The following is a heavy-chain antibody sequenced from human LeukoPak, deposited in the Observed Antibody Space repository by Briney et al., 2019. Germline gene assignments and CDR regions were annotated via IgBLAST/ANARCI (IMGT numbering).Heavy chain of an antibody. D-gene: IGHD1-7*01. Sequence: ASVKVSCKASGYTFTGYYMHWVRQAPGQGLEWMGWINPNSGGTNYAQKFQGRVAMTRDTSISTAYMDLSSLTSDDTAVYYCARGSSRIIGTTVDYYHYYMDVWGQGTTVTVSS. CDR1: GYTFTGYY. CDR3: ARGSSRIIGTTVDYYHYYMDV. V-gene: IGHV1-2*02. J-gene: IGHJ6*03. CDR2: INPNSGGT.